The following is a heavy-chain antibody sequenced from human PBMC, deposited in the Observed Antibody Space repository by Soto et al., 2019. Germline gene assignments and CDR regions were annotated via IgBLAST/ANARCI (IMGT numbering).Heavy chain of an antibody. J-gene: IGHJ4*02. CDR1: GDSVNTDDW. CDR2: IYHGGNI. Sequence: QVQLQESGPGLVKPSGTLSLTCVVSGDSVNTDDWWNWVRQPPGKGLEWIGEIYHGGNIYYNPALKGPVTISLDKSKNEVSLELTSVTATDTAIYYCARDHQRSNTWSFDFWGQGTLVTVSS. V-gene: IGHV4-4*02. CDR3: ARDHQRSNTWSFDF. D-gene: IGHD4-4*01.